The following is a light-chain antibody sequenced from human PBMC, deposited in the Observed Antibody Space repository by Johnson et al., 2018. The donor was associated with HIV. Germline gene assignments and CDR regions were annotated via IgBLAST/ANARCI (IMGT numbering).Light chain of an antibody. V-gene: IGLV1-51*02. CDR2: ENN. Sequence: QAVLTQPPSVSAAPGQKVTISCSGSSSDMGNYAVSWYQQLPGTAPKLLIYENNKRPSGIPDRFSGSKSGTSATLDISGLQTGDEADYYCGTWDSGLSAGVFGTGTKVTVL. J-gene: IGLJ1*01. CDR1: SSDMGNYA. CDR3: GTWDSGLSAGV.